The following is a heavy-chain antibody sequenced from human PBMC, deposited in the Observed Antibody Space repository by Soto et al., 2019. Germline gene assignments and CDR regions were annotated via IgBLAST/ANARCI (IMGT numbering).Heavy chain of an antibody. J-gene: IGHJ5*02. CDR2: IIPIFGTA. CDR1: GGTFSSYA. Sequence: SVKVSCKASGGTFSSYAISWVRQAPGQGLEWMGGIIPIFGTANYAQKFQGRVTITADESTSTAYMELSSLRSEDTAVYYCASHKNRLWFGELLGLWFDPWGQGTLVTVSS. V-gene: IGHV1-69*13. CDR3: ASHKNRLWFGELLGLWFDP. D-gene: IGHD3-10*01.